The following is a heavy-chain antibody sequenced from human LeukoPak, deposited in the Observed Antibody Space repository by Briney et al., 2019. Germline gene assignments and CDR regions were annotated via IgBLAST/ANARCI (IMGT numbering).Heavy chain of an antibody. CDR3: ARSYDSSGYCFDY. CDR2: INHSGST. Sequence: SETLSLTCTVYGGSFSGYYWSWIRQPPGKGLEWIGEINHSGSTNYNPSLKSRVTISVDTSKNQFSLKLSSVTAADTAVYYCARSYDSSGYCFDYWGQGTLVTVSS. D-gene: IGHD3-22*01. V-gene: IGHV4-34*01. J-gene: IGHJ4*02. CDR1: GGSFSGYY.